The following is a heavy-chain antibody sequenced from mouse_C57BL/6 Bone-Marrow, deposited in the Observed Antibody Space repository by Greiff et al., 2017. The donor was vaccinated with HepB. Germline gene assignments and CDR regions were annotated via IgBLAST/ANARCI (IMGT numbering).Heavy chain of an antibody. J-gene: IGHJ3*01. V-gene: IGHV1-52*01. D-gene: IGHD2-2*01. CDR1: GYTFTSYW. CDR3: ARRGYGGPEFAY. Sequence: QVQLQQPGAELVRPGSSVKLSCKASGYTFTSYWMHWVKQRPIQGLEWIGNIDPSDSETHYNQKFKDKATLTVDKSSSTAYMQLSSLTSEDSAVYCFARRGYGGPEFAYWGQGTLVTVSA. CDR2: IDPSDSET.